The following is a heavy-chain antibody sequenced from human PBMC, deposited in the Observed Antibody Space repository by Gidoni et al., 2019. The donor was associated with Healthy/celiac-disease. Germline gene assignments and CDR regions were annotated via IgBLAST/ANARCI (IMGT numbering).Heavy chain of an antibody. Sequence: QLQLQESGSGLVKPSPTLSLTSAVSVGSIRSGGYSWRWIRQPPGKGLEWIGYIYHSGSTYYNPSLKSRVTISVDRSKNQFSLKLSAVTAADTAVYYCARATVTNYWYFDLWGRGTLVTVSS. D-gene: IGHD4-17*01. CDR3: ARATVTNYWYFDL. J-gene: IGHJ2*01. V-gene: IGHV4-30-2*01. CDR1: VGSIRSGGYS. CDR2: IYHSGST.